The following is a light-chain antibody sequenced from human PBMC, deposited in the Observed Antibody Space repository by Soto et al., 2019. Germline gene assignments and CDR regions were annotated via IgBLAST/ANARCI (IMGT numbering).Light chain of an antibody. CDR3: QVWDSSSDPNAV. CDR1: NIGSKS. Sequence: SSELTQPPSVSGAPGKTARITCGGNNIGSKSVHWYQQKPGQAPVLVIYYDSDRPSGIPERFSGSNSGNTATLTISRVEAGDEADYYCQVWDSSSDPNAVFGGGTQLTVL. V-gene: IGLV3-21*04. J-gene: IGLJ7*01. CDR2: YDS.